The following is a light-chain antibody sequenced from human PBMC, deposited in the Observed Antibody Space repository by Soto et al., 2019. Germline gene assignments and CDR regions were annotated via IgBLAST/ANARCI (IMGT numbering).Light chain of an antibody. V-gene: IGKV3-15*01. Sequence: EIVMTQSPATLSVSPGERATLSCRASQSVSSNLAWYQQKPGQAPRLLIYGASTRATGIPARFSGSGSGTEFTLTIRSLQSEDFAVYYCQQYNNVPRWTFGPRTKVEL. CDR3: QQYNNVPRWT. CDR2: GAS. J-gene: IGKJ1*01. CDR1: QSVSSN.